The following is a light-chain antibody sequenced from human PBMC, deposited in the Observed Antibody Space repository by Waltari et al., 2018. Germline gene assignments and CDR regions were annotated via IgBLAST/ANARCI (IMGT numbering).Light chain of an antibody. Sequence: SYVLTQPPSVSVAPGETARITCGGNNIESKSVHWYRQRPGQAPVVVISYDNDRAAGIPERFSGSNSGNTGTLTISRVEAGDEADYYCQVWDANTDPGVFGTGTEVTVL. V-gene: IGLV3-21*01. CDR2: YDN. J-gene: IGLJ1*01. CDR1: NIESKS. CDR3: QVWDANTDPGV.